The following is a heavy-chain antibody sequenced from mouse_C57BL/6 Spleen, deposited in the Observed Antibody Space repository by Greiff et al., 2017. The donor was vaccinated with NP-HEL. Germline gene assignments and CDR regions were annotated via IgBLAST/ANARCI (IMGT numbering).Heavy chain of an antibody. CDR2: INPSNGGT. CDR3: ARCDGNYVAYYFDY. Sequence: QVHVKQPGTELVKPGASVKLSCKASGYTFTSYWMHWVKQRPGQGLEWIGNINPSNGGTNYNEKFKSKATLTVDKSSSTAYMQLSSLTSEDSAVYYCARCDGNYVAYYFDYWGQGTTLTVSS. J-gene: IGHJ2*01. V-gene: IGHV1-53*01. CDR1: GYTFTSYW. D-gene: IGHD2-1*01.